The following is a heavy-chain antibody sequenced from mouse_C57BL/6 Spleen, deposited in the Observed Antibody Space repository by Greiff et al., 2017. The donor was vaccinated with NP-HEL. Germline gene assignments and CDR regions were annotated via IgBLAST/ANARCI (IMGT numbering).Heavy chain of an antibody. D-gene: IGHD1-1*01. J-gene: IGHJ4*01. V-gene: IGHV1-15*01. CDR3: TRGSTTVVSYAMDY. CDR1: GYTFTDYE. CDR2: IDPETGGT. Sequence: QVQLKQSGAELVRPGASVTLSCKASGYTFTDYEMHWVKQTPVHGLEWIGAIDPETGGTAYNQKFKGKAILTADKSSSTAYMELRSLTSEDSAVYYCTRGSTTVVSYAMDYWGQGTSVTVSS.